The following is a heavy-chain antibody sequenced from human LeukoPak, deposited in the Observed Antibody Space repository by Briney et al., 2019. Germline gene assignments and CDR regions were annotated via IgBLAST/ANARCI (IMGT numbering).Heavy chain of an antibody. CDR2: INAGNDKT. Sequence: GASVKVSCKASGYTVTSYAIHWVRRAPGQSLEWMGWINAGNDKTKYSQDFQGKVTITWDTSSSTAYMELSSLRSEDTAVYFCARVAGQQRNFDYWGQGTLVTVSS. CDR3: ARVAGQQRNFDY. CDR1: GYTVTSYA. D-gene: IGHD6-13*01. V-gene: IGHV1-3*01. J-gene: IGHJ4*02.